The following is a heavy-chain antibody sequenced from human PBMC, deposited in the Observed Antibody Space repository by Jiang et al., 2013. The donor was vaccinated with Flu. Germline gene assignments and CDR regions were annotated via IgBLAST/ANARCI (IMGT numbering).Heavy chain of an antibody. Sequence: LLKPSETLSLTCTVSGGSISSSSYYWGWIRQPPGKGLEWIGSIYYSGSTYYNPSLKSRVTISVDTSKNQFSLKLSSVTAADTAVYYCARRPGLVGATRSPHFDYWGQGTLVTVSS. D-gene: IGHD1-26*01. V-gene: IGHV4-39*01. CDR2: IYYSGST. CDR3: ARRPGLVGATRSPHFDY. J-gene: IGHJ4*02. CDR1: GGSISSSSYY.